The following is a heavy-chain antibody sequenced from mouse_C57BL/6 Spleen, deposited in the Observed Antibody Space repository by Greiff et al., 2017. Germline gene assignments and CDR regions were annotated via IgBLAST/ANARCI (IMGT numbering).Heavy chain of an antibody. CDR3: ARAGGWLLRGYFDY. Sequence: EVKLQESGGGLVKPGGSLKLSCAASGFTFSDYGMHWVRQAPEKGLEWVAYISSGSSTIYYADTVKGRFTISRDNAKNTLFLQMTSLRSEDTAMYYCARAGGWLLRGYFDYWGQGTTLTVSS. J-gene: IGHJ2*01. CDR2: ISSGSSTI. D-gene: IGHD2-3*01. V-gene: IGHV5-17*01. CDR1: GFTFSDYG.